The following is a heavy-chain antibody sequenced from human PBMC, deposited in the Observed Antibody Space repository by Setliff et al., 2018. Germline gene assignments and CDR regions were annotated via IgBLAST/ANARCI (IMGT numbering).Heavy chain of an antibody. CDR2: AHQSGTT. D-gene: IGHD3-16*01. V-gene: IGHV4-38-2*01. J-gene: IGHJ3*02. CDR3: ARPHGGDYAFDI. CDR1: DYSITNNYY. Sequence: LSLTCAVSDYSITNNYYWGWIRQAPGKGLEWIGTAHQSGTTFYNPSLKGRVTMSVDTSKSQFSLKLNSVTATDTAVYYCARPHGGDYAFDIWGQGRMVTVSS.